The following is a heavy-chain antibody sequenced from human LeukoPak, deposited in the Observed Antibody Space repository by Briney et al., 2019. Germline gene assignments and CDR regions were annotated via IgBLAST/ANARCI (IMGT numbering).Heavy chain of an antibody. CDR3: ARARRNYYGSGGRCFDV. J-gene: IGHJ6*04. V-gene: IGHV4-39*07. Sequence: SETLSLTCTVSGGSISSSSYYWGWIRQPPGKGLEWIGSIYYSGSTYYNPSLKSRVTISVGTSKNQFSLKLSSVTAADTAVYYCARARRNYYGSGGRCFDVWGKGTTVTVSS. CDR1: GGSISSSSYY. D-gene: IGHD3-10*01. CDR2: IYYSGST.